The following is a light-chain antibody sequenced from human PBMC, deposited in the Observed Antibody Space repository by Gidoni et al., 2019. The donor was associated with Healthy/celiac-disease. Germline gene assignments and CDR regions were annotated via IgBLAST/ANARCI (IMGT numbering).Light chain of an antibody. CDR2: KAS. CDR3: QQYNSYWT. CDR1: QSISSL. V-gene: IGKV1-5*03. J-gene: IGKJ1*01. Sequence: DIQMTQSPSTLSASVGNRVTITCRASQSISSLLAWYQQKPGKAPKLLIYKASSLESGVPSRFSGSVSGTEFTLTSSSLQPDDFATYYCQQYNSYWTFGQGTKVEIK.